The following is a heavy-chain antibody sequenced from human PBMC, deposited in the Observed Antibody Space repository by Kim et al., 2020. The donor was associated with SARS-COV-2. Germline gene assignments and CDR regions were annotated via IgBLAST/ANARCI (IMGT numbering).Heavy chain of an antibody. V-gene: IGHV1-18*01. D-gene: IGHD3-10*01. J-gene: IGHJ4*02. CDR2: ISAYNGNT. Sequence: ASVKVSCKASGYTFTSYGISWVRQAPGQGLEWMGWISAYNGNTNYAQKLQGRVTMTTDTSTSTAYMELRSLRSDDTAVYYCARKGWGELLWFGELLDYWGQGTLVTVSS. CDR1: GYTFTSYG. CDR3: ARKGWGELLWFGELLDY.